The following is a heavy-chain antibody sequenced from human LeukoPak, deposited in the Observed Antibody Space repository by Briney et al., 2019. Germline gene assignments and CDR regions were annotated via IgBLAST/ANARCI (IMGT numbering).Heavy chain of an antibody. V-gene: IGHV3-30*18. Sequence: GGSLRLSCTASGFIFTSYGMHWVRQVPGKGLEWVAGISYDGSDKWYEDSVKGRFTISSDNSKNTVYLQMNSLRAEDTAVYFCAKVHMPNWGTGYFDYWGQGTLVTVSS. CDR1: GFIFTSYG. D-gene: IGHD7-27*01. CDR3: AKVHMPNWGTGYFDY. J-gene: IGHJ4*02. CDR2: ISYDGSDK.